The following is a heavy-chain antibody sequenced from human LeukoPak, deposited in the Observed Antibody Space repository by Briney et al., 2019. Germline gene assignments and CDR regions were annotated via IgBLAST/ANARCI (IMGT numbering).Heavy chain of an antibody. CDR2: ISGSGGST. D-gene: IGHD5-24*01. V-gene: IGHV3-23*01. J-gene: IGHJ4*02. Sequence: GGSLRLSCAASGFTFSGYGMSWVRQAPGKGLKWVSAISGSGGSTYYADSVKGRFTISRDNSKNTLYLQMNSLRAEDTAVYYCAKDLEMATTTLFGIFDYWGQGTLVTVSS. CDR3: AKDLEMATTTLFGIFDY. CDR1: GFTFSGYG.